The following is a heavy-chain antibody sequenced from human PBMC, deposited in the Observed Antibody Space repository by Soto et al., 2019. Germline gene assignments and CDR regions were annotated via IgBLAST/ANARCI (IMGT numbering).Heavy chain of an antibody. CDR3: VGHFGISAEGDC. D-gene: IGHD3-10*01. V-gene: IGHV5-10-1*01. J-gene: IGHJ4*02. Sequence: GESLKISCSVYGYTFTTYWIAWVRQMPGRGLEWMGRIDPSDSYTNYSPSFQGHVTVSVDKSINTAYLQWTSLKASDTAVYYCVGHFGISAEGDCWGQGTLVTVSS. CDR2: IDPSDSYT. CDR1: GYTFTTYW.